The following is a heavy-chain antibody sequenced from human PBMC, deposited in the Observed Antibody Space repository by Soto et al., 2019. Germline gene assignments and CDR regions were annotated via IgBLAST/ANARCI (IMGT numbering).Heavy chain of an antibody. J-gene: IGHJ4*02. CDR2: IYYSGST. Sequence: SETLSLTCTVSGGSISSSSYYWGWIRQPPGKGLEWIGSIYYSGSTYYNPSLKSRVTISVDTSKNQFSLKLSSATAADTAVYYCARQATWELLRPFDYWGQGTLVTVSS. D-gene: IGHD1-26*01. CDR3: ARQATWELLRPFDY. V-gene: IGHV4-39*01. CDR1: GGSISSSSYY.